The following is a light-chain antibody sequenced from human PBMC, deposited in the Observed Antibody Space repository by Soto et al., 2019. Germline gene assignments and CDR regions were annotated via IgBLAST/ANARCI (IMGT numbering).Light chain of an antibody. CDR2: KAS. V-gene: IGKV1-5*03. CDR3: QQYNSYPLT. Sequence: DIQMTQSPSTLSASVGDRVTITCRASQSISSWLAWYQQKPGKAPKLLIYKASSLESGVPSRFSGSGSGKEFTLTISSLQPDDFATYYGQQYNSYPLTFGGGTKVEIK. CDR1: QSISSW. J-gene: IGKJ4*01.